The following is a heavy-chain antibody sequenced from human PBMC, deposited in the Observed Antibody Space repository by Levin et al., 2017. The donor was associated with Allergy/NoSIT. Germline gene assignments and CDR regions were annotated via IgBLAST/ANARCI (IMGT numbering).Heavy chain of an antibody. CDR1: GFTFSSYW. CDR2: IKQDGSEK. CDR3: ARDRPRGNYGDYFYY. D-gene: IGHD4-17*01. Sequence: GESLKISCAASGFTFSSYWMSWVRQAPGKGLEWVANIKQDGSEKYYVDSVKGRFTISRDNAKNSLYLQMNSLRAEDTAVYYCARDRPRGNYGDYFYYWGQGTLVTVSS. J-gene: IGHJ4*02. V-gene: IGHV3-7*01.